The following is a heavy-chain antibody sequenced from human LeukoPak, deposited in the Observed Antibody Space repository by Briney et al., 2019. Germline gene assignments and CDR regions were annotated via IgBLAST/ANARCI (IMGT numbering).Heavy chain of an antibody. CDR2: TIPIFVTA. CDR1: GGTFSSYA. J-gene: IGHJ6*03. D-gene: IGHD1-26*01. V-gene: IGHV1-69*05. CDR3: ARGMGAPYYYYYYMDV. Sequence: ASVKVSCKASGGTFSSYAISWGRQAPGQGLEWMGRTIPIFVTANSAQKFQGRVTITTHESTSTAYMELSSLRSEDTAVYYCARGMGAPYYYYYYMDVWGKGTTVTVSS.